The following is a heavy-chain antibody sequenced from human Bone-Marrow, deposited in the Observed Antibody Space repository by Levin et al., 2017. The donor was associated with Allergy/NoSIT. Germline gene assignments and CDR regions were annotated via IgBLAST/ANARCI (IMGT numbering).Heavy chain of an antibody. D-gene: IGHD2-15*01. CDR1: GGFISSDY. CDR2: ISDNGNT. J-gene: IGHJ5*02. Sequence: SETLSLTCTVSGGFISSDYWTWIRQPPGKGLEWIGYISDNGNTNYNPSLKSRVTISLDTSQNQFSLKLSSMTAAATAVYYCARGSRRYCISSNCYGVWGRDNWFDPWGQGAQVTVSS. CDR3: ARGSRRYCISSNCYGVWGRDNWFDP. V-gene: IGHV4-59*01.